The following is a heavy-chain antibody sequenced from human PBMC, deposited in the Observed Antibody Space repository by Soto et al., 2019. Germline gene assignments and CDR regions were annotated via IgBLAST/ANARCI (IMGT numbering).Heavy chain of an antibody. J-gene: IGHJ3*02. CDR1: GFTLSSYA. Sequence: EVQLLESGGGLVQPGGSLRLSCAASGFTLSSYAMSWVRQAPGKGLEWVSGISGSGGTTYYADSVKGRFTISRDNSKNTLYLQMNSLRAEDTAVYYCAKDRKITMIVGPHAFDIWGQGTMVTVS. V-gene: IGHV3-23*01. CDR2: ISGSGGTT. D-gene: IGHD3-22*01. CDR3: AKDRKITMIVGPHAFDI.